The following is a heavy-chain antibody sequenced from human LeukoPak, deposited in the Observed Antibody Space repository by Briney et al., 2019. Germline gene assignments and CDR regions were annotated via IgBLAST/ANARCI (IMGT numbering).Heavy chain of an antibody. CDR2: IYHSGST. D-gene: IGHD3-9*01. Sequence: SETLSLTCAVSGGSISSSNWWSWVRQPPGKGLEWIGEIYHSGSTNYNPSLKSRVTISVDTSKNQFSLKLSSVTAADTAVYYCARSPPKGITIFYYMDVWGKGTTVTISS. V-gene: IGHV4-4*02. CDR3: ARSPPKGITIFYYMDV. CDR1: GGSISSSNW. J-gene: IGHJ6*03.